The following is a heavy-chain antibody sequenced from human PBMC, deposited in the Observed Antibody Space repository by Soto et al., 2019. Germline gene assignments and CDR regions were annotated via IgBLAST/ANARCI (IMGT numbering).Heavy chain of an antibody. V-gene: IGHV4-30-2*01. Sequence: LSLTCAVSGGSISSGGYSWSWIRQPPGKGLEWIGYIYHSGSTYYNPSLKSRVTISVDRSKNQFSLKLSSVTAADTAVYYCARSKRGGYYYGMAVWGQGTTVTVSS. D-gene: IGHD3-16*01. J-gene: IGHJ6*02. CDR3: ARSKRGGYYYGMAV. CDR1: GGSISSGGYS. CDR2: IYHSGST.